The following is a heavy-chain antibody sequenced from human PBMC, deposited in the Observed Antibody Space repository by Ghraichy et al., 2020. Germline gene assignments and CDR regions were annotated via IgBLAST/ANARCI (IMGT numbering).Heavy chain of an antibody. CDR1: GFTFEDYA. D-gene: IGHD5/OR15-5a*01. Sequence: GGSLRLSCVASGFTFEDYAMNWVRQVPGEGLEWVSGISWTSANMGYSGSVKGRFTISRDNAKNSLYLQMNSLRPEDTALYYCAKGLECRRVNPFDIWGQGTMLMVSS. CDR3: AKGLECRRVNPFDI. CDR2: ISWTSANM. J-gene: IGHJ3*02. V-gene: IGHV3-9*01.